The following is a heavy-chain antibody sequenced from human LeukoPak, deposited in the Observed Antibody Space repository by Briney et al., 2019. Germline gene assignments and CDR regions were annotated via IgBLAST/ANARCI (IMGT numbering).Heavy chain of an antibody. J-gene: IGHJ4*02. V-gene: IGHV4-4*09. Sequence: SETLSLTCTVSRGSISGSIRSYYWSWLRQPPGKGLEWIGYISSSGGVNDNPSLRSRVTISVDTSKNQFFLNLSSVSAADTAVYYCARIPLGYSGAYYFDYWGQGTLVTVSP. CDR2: ISSSGGV. CDR3: ARIPLGYSGAYYFDY. D-gene: IGHD5-12*01. CDR1: RGSISGSIRSYY.